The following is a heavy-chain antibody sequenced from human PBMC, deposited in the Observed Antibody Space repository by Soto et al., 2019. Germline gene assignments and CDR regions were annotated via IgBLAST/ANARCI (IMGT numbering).Heavy chain of an antibody. CDR3: ARDRITIFGEGGYYYYGMDV. J-gene: IGHJ6*02. CDR2: IIPIFGTA. Sequence: SVKVSCKASGGTFSSYAISWVRQAPGQGLEWMGGIIPIFGTANYAQKFQGRVTITADKSTSTAYMELSSLRSEDTAVYYCARDRITIFGEGGYYYYGMDVWGQGATVTVSS. V-gene: IGHV1-69*06. D-gene: IGHD3-3*01. CDR1: GGTFSSYA.